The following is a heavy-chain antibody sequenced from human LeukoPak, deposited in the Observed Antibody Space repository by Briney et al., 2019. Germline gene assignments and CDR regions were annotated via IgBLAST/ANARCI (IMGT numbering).Heavy chain of an antibody. V-gene: IGHV4-39*02. D-gene: IGHD3-10*01. CDR2: IYYSGNT. Sequence: SETLSLTCIVSGGSISSSSCYWIRQPPGKELEWIGTIYYSGNTYYNPSLKSRVTISVDTSKNQFSLKLSSVTAADTAVYYCARDSGRFNGMDIWGQGTTVTVSS. J-gene: IGHJ6*02. CDR3: ARDSGRFNGMDI. CDR1: GGSISSSSCY.